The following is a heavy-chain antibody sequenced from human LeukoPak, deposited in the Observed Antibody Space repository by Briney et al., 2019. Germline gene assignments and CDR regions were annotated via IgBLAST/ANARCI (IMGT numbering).Heavy chain of an antibody. Sequence: ASVKVSCKASGYTFTSYYMHWVRQAPGQGLEWMGIINASGGSTSYAQKFQGRVTMTRDTSTSTVYMELSSLRSEDTVVYYCARGASVGCSGGSCYSVLGYWGQGTLVTVSS. CDR1: GYTFTSYY. CDR3: ARGASVGCSGGSCYSVLGY. J-gene: IGHJ4*02. V-gene: IGHV1-46*03. D-gene: IGHD2-15*01. CDR2: INASGGST.